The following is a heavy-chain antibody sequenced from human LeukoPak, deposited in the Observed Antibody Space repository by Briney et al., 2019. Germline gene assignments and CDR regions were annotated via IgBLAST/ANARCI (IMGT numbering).Heavy chain of an antibody. CDR3: ARLPLRSIAVGYYGMDV. V-gene: IGHV1-69*13. CDR1: GGTFSSYA. D-gene: IGHD6-6*01. J-gene: IGHJ6*02. CDR2: IIPIFGTA. Sequence: SVKVSFKASGGTFSSYAISWVRQAPGQGLEWMGGIIPIFGTADYAQKFQGRVTITADESTNTAYMELSSLRSEDTAVYYCARLPLRSIAVGYYGMDVWGQGTTVTVSS.